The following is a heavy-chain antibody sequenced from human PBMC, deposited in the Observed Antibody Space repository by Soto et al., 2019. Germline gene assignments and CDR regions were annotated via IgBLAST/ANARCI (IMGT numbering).Heavy chain of an antibody. D-gene: IGHD6-13*01. CDR1: GGSFSGYY. CDR3: ARPAAQHFDI. Sequence: SETLSLTCAVYGGSFSGYYWSWIRQPPGKGLEWIGEINHSGSTNYNPSLKSRVTISVDASKNQFSLKLSAVTAADTAVYYCARPAAQHFDIWGQGTMVTVSS. CDR2: INHSGST. J-gene: IGHJ3*02. V-gene: IGHV4-34*01.